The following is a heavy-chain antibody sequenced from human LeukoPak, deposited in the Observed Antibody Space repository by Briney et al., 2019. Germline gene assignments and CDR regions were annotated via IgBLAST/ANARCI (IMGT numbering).Heavy chain of an antibody. CDR2: IIPILGIA. CDR3: ARASGGATTLDAFDI. D-gene: IGHD1-26*01. CDR1: GGTFSSYA. Sequence: ASVKVSCKASGGTFSSYAISWVRQAPGQGLEWMGRIIPILGIANYAQKFQGRVTITADKSTSTAYMELSSLRSEDTAVYYCARASGGATTLDAFDIWGQGTMVTVSS. V-gene: IGHV1-69*04. J-gene: IGHJ3*02.